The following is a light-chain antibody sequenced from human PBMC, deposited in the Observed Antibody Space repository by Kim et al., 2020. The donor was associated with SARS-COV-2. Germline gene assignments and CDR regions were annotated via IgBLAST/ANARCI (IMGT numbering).Light chain of an antibody. CDR3: QQYQSYPVT. V-gene: IGKV1-16*02. Sequence: ASVGDRVTMTSRASQNIKNNLVWFQQKPEKATRSLIYAASSLQSGVPSKFSGSGSGTDFTLTISSLQPEDFATYYCQQYQSYPVTFGQGTRLEIK. J-gene: IGKJ5*01. CDR1: QNIKNN. CDR2: AAS.